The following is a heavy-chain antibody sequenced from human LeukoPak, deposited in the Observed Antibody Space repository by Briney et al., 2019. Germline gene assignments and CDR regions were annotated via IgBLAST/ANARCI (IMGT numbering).Heavy chain of an antibody. J-gene: IGHJ4*02. D-gene: IGHD1-26*01. CDR2: MYYSGST. CDR1: GGSIRSSSYY. V-gene: IGHV4-39*01. CDR3: ARHYLGGNYPDYFNH. Sequence: PSETLSLTCTVSGGSIRSSSYYWGWIRQPPGKGLEWIGTMYYSGSTYYNPSLKSRVTISIDTSKNQFSLNLNSVTAADTALYSCARHYLGGNYPDYFNHWGQGTLVTVSS.